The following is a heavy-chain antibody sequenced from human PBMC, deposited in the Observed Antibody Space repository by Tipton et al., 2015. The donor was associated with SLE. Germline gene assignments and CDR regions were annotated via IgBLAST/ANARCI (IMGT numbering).Heavy chain of an antibody. D-gene: IGHD4-11*01. J-gene: IGHJ2*01. Sequence: QSGPEVKKPGASVKVSCKASGYTFTSYGISWVRQAPGQGLEWMGWISAYNGNTNYAQKFQGRVTMTEDTSTDTAYMELSSLRSEDTAVHYCATGTTVTTWYFDLWGRGTLVTVSS. CDR1: GYTFTSYG. V-gene: IGHV1-18*01. CDR3: ATGTTVTTWYFDL. CDR2: ISAYNGNT.